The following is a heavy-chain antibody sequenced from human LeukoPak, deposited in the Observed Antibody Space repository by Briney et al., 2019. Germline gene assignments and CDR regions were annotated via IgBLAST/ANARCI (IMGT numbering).Heavy chain of an antibody. CDR1: GGSISSYY. Sequence: SETLSLTCSVSGGSISSYYWSWIRQPAGKGLEWIGRIYTSGSTNYNPSLKSRVTMSVDTSKNQFSLKLSSVTAADTALYYCARHVIAARLFDYWGQGTLVTVSS. CDR2: IYTSGST. V-gene: IGHV4-4*07. D-gene: IGHD6-6*01. CDR3: ARHVIAARLFDY. J-gene: IGHJ4*02.